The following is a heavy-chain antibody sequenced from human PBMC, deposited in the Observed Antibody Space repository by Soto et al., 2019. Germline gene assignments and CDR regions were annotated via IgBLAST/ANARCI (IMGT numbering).Heavy chain of an antibody. J-gene: IGHJ6*02. CDR1: GFTFRDFD. V-gene: IGHV3-13*01. CDR2: IGTLHDT. CDR3: ARDASYYSLWSGYYPSRNGMDV. D-gene: IGHD3-3*01. Sequence: GGSLRLSCEASGFTFRDFDIYWVRQAAGEGLECVSGIGTLHDTYYAASVQGRFTISRDNSRNTVYLQMNSLRADDTAVYYCARDASYYSLWSGYYPSRNGMDVWGQGTTVTVSS.